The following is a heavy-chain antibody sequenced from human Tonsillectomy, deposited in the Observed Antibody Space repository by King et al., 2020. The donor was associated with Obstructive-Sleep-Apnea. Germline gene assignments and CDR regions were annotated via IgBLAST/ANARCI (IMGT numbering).Heavy chain of an antibody. V-gene: IGHV3-11*03. D-gene: IGHD3-10*01. CDR3: AIGLDYYGSGSYGY. Sequence: VQLLESGGGLVKPGGSLRLSCAASGFTFRDYYMSWIRQAAGKWLEWVSYISSSSSYTKYADSVKGRFTISRDNAKNSLYLQMNSLRAEDTAVYYCAIGLDYYGSGSYGYWGQGTLVTVSS. CDR1: GFTFRDYY. CDR2: ISSSSSYT. J-gene: IGHJ4*02.